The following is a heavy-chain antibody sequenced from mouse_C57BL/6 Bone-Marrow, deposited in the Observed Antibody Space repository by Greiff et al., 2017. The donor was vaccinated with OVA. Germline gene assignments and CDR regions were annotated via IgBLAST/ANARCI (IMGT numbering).Heavy chain of an antibody. D-gene: IGHD1-1*01. J-gene: IGHJ2*01. Sequence: EVKLQESGPGLVKPSQSLSLTCSVTGYSITSGYYWNWIRQFPGNKLEWMGYISYDGSNNYNPSLKNRISITRDTSKNQFFLKLNSVTTEDTATYDCARGTTVVGDYWGQGTTLTVSS. CDR1: GYSITSGYY. V-gene: IGHV3-6*01. CDR2: ISYDGSN. CDR3: ARGTTVVGDY.